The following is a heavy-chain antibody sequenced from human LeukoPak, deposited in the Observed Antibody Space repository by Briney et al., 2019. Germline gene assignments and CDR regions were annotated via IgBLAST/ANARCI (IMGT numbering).Heavy chain of an antibody. V-gene: IGHV4-34*01. D-gene: IGHD6-13*01. CDR1: GGSISHYY. J-gene: IGHJ4*02. CDR2: INHSGST. CDR3: ARVFGSSSWSGRFDY. Sequence: PSETLSLTCAVYGGSISHYYWSWIRQSPGKGLECIGEINHSGSTNYNPSLKSRVTISVDTSKNQFSLKLSSVTAADTAVYYCARVFGSSSWSGRFDYWGQGTLVTVSS.